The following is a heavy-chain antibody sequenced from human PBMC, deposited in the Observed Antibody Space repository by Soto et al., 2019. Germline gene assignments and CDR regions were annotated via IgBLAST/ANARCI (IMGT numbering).Heavy chain of an antibody. J-gene: IGHJ6*02. D-gene: IGHD3-3*01. CDR3: AKAFWSGSKRTIYYSGMDV. CDR1: GFTFSSYA. Sequence: GGSLRLSCAASGFTFSSYAMSWVRQAPGKGLEWVSAISGSGGSTYYADSVKGRFTISRDNSKNTLYLQMNSLRAEDTAVYYCAKAFWSGSKRTIYYSGMDVWGQGTTVTVSS. V-gene: IGHV3-23*01. CDR2: ISGSGGST.